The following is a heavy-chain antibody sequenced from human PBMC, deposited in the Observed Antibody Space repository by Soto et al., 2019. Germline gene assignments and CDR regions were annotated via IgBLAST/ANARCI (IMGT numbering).Heavy chain of an antibody. J-gene: IGHJ4*02. Sequence: PGGSLRLSCEGSGFTFSNYGIHWVRQAPGMGLDWVAVIWYDGNNKYYSESVKGRFTISRDNSKNTVFLEMSSLRADDTAVYYCARGNYGASGIDYWGPGALVTVSS. D-gene: IGHD1-7*01. CDR1: GFTFSNYG. V-gene: IGHV3-33*01. CDR3: ARGNYGASGIDY. CDR2: IWYDGNNK.